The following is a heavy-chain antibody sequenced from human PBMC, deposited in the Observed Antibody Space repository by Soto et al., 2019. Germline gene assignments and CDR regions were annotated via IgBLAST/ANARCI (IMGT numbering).Heavy chain of an antibody. D-gene: IGHD3-10*01. CDR3: ERNGEPRNYYAMDV. CDR1: GFTFSSYW. V-gene: IGHV3-74*01. CDR2: INSDGSST. J-gene: IGHJ6*02. Sequence: PGGSLRLSCAASGFTFSSYWMHWVRQAPGKGLVWVSRINSDGSSTSYADSVKGRFTISRDNAKNTLYLQMNSLRAEDTAVYYCERNGEPRNYYAMDVWGQGTTVTVSS.